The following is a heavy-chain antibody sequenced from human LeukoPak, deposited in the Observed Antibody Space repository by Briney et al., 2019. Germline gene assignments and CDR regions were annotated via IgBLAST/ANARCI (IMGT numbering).Heavy chain of an antibody. J-gene: IGHJ2*01. D-gene: IGHD2-15*01. CDR1: GLTVSSNY. CDR2: IYSGGRT. CDR3: ASVGVVDATPCWYFDL. V-gene: IGHV3-66*01. Sequence: GSLRLSCAASGLTVSSNYMTWVRQAPGKGLEWVSVIYSGGRTYYADSVKGRFTISRDISKNTLYLQMNSLRAEDTAVYYCASVGVVDATPCWYFDLWGRGTLVTVSS.